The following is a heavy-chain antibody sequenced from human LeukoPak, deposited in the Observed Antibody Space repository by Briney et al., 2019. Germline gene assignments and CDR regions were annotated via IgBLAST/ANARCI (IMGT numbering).Heavy chain of an antibody. CDR3: ARLVRDGDGSGSYYSQLHFDY. CDR1: GFTLRDYY. CDR2: ISSSGVTI. D-gene: IGHD3-10*01. J-gene: IGHJ4*02. Sequence: GGSLRLSCAASGFTLRDYYRSWIRQAPGKGLEWVSHISSSGVTIYYADSVKGRFTISRDNAKNSLYLQMNSLRAEDTAVYYSARLVRDGDGSGSYYSQLHFDYWGQGTLVTASS. V-gene: IGHV3-11*01.